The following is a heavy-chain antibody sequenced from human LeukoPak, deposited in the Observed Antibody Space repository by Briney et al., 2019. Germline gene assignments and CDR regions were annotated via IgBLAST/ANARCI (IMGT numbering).Heavy chain of an antibody. Sequence: GGSLRLSCAASGFTFSSYAMYWVRQAPGKGLEWVGRIKSKTDGGTTDYAAPVKGRFTISRDDSKNTLYLQMNSLKTEDTAVYYCTTARDKDIVVVPAARYYGMDVWGQGTTVTVSS. CDR2: IKSKTDGGTT. CDR3: TTARDKDIVVVPAARYYGMDV. J-gene: IGHJ6*02. V-gene: IGHV3-15*07. CDR1: GFTFSSYA. D-gene: IGHD2-2*01.